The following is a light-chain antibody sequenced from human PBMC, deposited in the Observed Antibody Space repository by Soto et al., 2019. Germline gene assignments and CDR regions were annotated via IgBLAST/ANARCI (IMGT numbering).Light chain of an antibody. CDR2: GAS. J-gene: IGKJ4*01. CDR1: QSVRSNS. Sequence: EIVLTQSPRTLSLSPGESATLSCTASQSVRSNSLAWYQQKPGQAPRLLMFGASGRATGTPPRLSGRGSGTDFPLTISRLEPEDFAVYYCQQYGTSPLTFGGGTKVDI. CDR3: QQYGTSPLT. V-gene: IGKV3-20*01.